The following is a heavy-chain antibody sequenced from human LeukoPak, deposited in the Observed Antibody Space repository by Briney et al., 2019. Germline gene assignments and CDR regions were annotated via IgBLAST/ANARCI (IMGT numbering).Heavy chain of an antibody. D-gene: IGHD3-16*01. CDR2: IYSGGTT. Sequence: GGSLRLSCAASGFSVGNNYMSWVRQAPGKGLEWVSVIYSGGTTYYADSVKGRFTISRDNSKNTLYLQMNSLRTEDTAVYFCARGPGVLFFDYWGQGTLVTVSS. V-gene: IGHV3-53*01. CDR1: GFSVGNNY. J-gene: IGHJ4*02. CDR3: ARGPGVLFFDY.